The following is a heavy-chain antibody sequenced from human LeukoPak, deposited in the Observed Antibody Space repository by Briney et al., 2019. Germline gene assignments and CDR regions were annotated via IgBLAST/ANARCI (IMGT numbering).Heavy chain of an antibody. D-gene: IGHD1-26*01. Sequence: SVKVSFKASGGTFTIYAISWVRQAPGQGLEWMGRIFPIIATANYAHKFQVRVTSTADESTSTTYMDLMSLSSQDTAVYYFARERGSYEAYFDYCGEGTLVTVSS. J-gene: IGHJ4*02. CDR3: ARERGSYEAYFDY. V-gene: IGHV1-69*11. CDR2: IFPIIATA. CDR1: GGTFTIYA.